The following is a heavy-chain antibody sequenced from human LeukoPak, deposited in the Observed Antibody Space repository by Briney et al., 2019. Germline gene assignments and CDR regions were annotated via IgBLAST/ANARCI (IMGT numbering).Heavy chain of an antibody. D-gene: IGHD5-18*01. J-gene: IGHJ6*02. V-gene: IGHV3-66*01. CDR3: ARGRGYSYGSHYYGMDV. CDR2: IYSGGST. Sequence: GGPLRLSCAASGFTVSSYYMSWVRQAPGKGLEWVSVIYSGGSTYYAGSVKGRFTISRDNSKNTLYLQMNSLIAEDTAVYYCARGRGYSYGSHYYGMDVWGQGTTVTVSS. CDR1: GFTVSSYY.